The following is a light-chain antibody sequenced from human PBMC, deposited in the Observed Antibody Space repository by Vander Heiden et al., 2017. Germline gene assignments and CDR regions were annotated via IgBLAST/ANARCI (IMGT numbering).Light chain of an antibody. V-gene: IGLV3-1*01. CDR1: KLGVKY. J-gene: IGLJ2*01. Sequence: SYELTQPPSVSVSPGQTASITCSGDKLGVKYVYWYQQKSGQSPVLVIYQNSNGPSGIPERFSGSNSGNTATLTISGTQALDEADYYCQAWDSGTHVIFGGGTKLTVL. CDR2: QNS. CDR3: QAWDSGTHVI.